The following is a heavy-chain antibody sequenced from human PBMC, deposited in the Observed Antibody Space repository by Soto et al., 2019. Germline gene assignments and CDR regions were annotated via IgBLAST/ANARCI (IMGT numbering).Heavy chain of an antibody. CDR3: ARGHPTNDYGDNDAFDI. Sequence: VTVSCKASAYIFTSYAMHWVRQAPGQRLEWMGWINAGNGNTKYSQKFQGRVTITRDTSASTAYMELSSLRSEDTAVYYCARGHPTNDYGDNDAFDIWGQGTMVTVSS. J-gene: IGHJ3*02. D-gene: IGHD4-17*01. CDR2: INAGNGNT. V-gene: IGHV1-3*01. CDR1: AYIFTSYA.